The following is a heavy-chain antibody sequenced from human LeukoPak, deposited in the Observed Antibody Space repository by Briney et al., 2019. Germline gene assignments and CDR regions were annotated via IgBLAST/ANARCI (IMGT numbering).Heavy chain of an antibody. J-gene: IGHJ4*02. D-gene: IGHD3-10*01. Sequence: SETLSLTCTVSGGSFSSYYWSWIRQPPGKGLEWIGYIYYSGSTNYNPSLKSRVTISVDTSKNQFSLKLSSVTAADTAVYYCARSFYGAGRYYFDYWGQGTLVTVSS. CDR1: GGSFSSYY. CDR3: ARSFYGAGRYYFDY. V-gene: IGHV4-59*01. CDR2: IYYSGST.